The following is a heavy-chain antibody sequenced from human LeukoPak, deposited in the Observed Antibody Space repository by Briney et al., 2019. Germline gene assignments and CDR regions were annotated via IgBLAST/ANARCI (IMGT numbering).Heavy chain of an antibody. Sequence: SETLSLTCTVSGGSISSYYWSWIRQPAGKGLEWIGRIYTSGSTNYNPSLKSRVTMSVDTSKNQFSLKLSSVTAADTAVYYCARDRETMPQEYYFDYWGQGTLVTVSS. V-gene: IGHV4-4*07. CDR2: IYTSGST. CDR1: GGSISSYY. J-gene: IGHJ4*02. D-gene: IGHD2-2*01. CDR3: ARDRETMPQEYYFDY.